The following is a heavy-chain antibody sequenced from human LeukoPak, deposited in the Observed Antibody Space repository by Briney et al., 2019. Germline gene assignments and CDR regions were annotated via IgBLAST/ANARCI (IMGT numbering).Heavy chain of an antibody. D-gene: IGHD2-2*01. CDR1: GGSISSSSYY. V-gene: IGHV4-39*01. J-gene: IGHJ4*02. CDR3: APIVVVPAAMPVQSDY. Sequence: SETLSLTCTVSGGSISSSSYYWGWIRQPPGKGLEWIGSIYYSGSTYYNPSLKSRVTISVDTSKNQFSLKLSSVTAADTAVYYCAPIVVVPAAMPVQSDYWGQGTLVTVSS. CDR2: IYYSGST.